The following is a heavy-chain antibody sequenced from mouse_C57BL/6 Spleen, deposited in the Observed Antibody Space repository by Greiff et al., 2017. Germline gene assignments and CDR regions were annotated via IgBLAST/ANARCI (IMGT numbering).Heavy chain of an antibody. J-gene: IGHJ1*03. Sequence: QVQLQQSGAELARPGASVKLSCKASGYTFTCYGISWVKQRTGQGLEWIGEIYPRSGNTYYNEKFKGKATLTADKSSSTAYMELRSLTSEDSAVYFCARYYYGSSYRYFDVWGTGTTVTVSS. V-gene: IGHV1-81*01. D-gene: IGHD1-1*01. CDR1: GYTFTCYG. CDR2: IYPRSGNT. CDR3: ARYYYGSSYRYFDV.